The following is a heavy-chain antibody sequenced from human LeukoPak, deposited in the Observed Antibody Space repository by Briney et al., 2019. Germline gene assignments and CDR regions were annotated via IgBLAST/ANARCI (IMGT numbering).Heavy chain of an antibody. CDR1: GYTFTSYY. D-gene: IGHD3-10*01. J-gene: IGHJ4*02. CDR2: INPSGGST. Sequence: GASVKVSCKASGYTFTSYYMHWVRQAPGQGLEWMGIINPSGGSTSYAQKFQGRVTMTRDMSTSTDYMELSSLRSEDTAVYYCAKVAKYYYGSETYYFFEHWGQGTPVTASS. V-gene: IGHV1-46*01. CDR3: AKVAKYYYGSETYYFFEH.